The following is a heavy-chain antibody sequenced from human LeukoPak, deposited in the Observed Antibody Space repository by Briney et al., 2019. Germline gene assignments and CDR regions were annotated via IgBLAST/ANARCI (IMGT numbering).Heavy chain of an antibody. D-gene: IGHD4-23*01. V-gene: IGHV4-59*01. Sequence: SETLSLTCTVSGGSIRSYFWSWIRQPPGKGLEWIGYMYYTGTTNYNPSLKSRVTMSVDTSKNQFSLKLSAVTAADTAVYYCARESSLTLGYGMDVWGQGTTVIVSS. CDR3: ARESSLTLGYGMDV. CDR2: MYYTGTT. CDR1: GGSIRSYF. J-gene: IGHJ6*02.